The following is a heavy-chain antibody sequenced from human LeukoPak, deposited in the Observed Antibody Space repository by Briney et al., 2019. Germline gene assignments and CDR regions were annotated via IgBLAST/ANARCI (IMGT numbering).Heavy chain of an antibody. V-gene: IGHV3-23*01. Sequence: HPGGSLTLSCAASGFTFSSSVMHWVRQAPGKGLEWVSAISGSGGSTYYADSVKGRFTISRDNSKNTLYLQMNSLRAEDTAVYYCAKDRPEGDWYYFDYWGQGTLVTVSS. CDR3: AKDRPEGDWYYFDY. J-gene: IGHJ4*02. D-gene: IGHD2-21*01. CDR2: ISGSGGST. CDR1: GFTFSSSV.